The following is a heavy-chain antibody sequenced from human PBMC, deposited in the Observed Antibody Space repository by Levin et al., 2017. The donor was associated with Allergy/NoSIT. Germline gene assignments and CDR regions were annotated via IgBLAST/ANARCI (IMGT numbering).Heavy chain of an antibody. Sequence: GGSLRLSCAASGFTFSTYAMSWVRQAPGQGLEWVSAISGNGGSTYYPDSVKGRFTISRDNSKNTLYLQMNSLRAEDTAVYYCARGDCSSTSCSTPNKNWFDPWGQGTLVTVSS. CDR2: ISGNGGST. CDR1: GFTFSTYA. CDR3: ARGDCSSTSCSTPNKNWFDP. D-gene: IGHD2-2*01. J-gene: IGHJ5*02. V-gene: IGHV3-23*01.